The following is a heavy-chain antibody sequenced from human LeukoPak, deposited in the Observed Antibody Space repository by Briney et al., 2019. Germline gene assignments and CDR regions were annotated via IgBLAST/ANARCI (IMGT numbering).Heavy chain of an antibody. J-gene: IGHJ6*02. V-gene: IGHV4-61*02. D-gene: IGHD5-18*01. Sequence: SETLSLTCTVSGGSISSGSYYWNWIRQPAGKGLEWIGRIYTSGSTNYNPSLKSRVTISVDTSKNQFSLKLSSVPAADTAVYYCARDHGVRYSYGPRYYYYGMDVWGQGTTVTVSS. CDR3: ARDHGVRYSYGPRYYYYGMDV. CDR1: GGSISSGSYY. CDR2: IYTSGST.